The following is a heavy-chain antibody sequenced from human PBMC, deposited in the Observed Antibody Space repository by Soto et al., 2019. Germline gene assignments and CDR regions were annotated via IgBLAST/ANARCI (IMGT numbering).Heavy chain of an antibody. J-gene: IGHJ5*02. CDR3: ARRERAAGTDWWFDP. CDR2: IYYSGST. V-gene: IGHV4-39*01. CDR1: GGSISSSSFH. Sequence: QLQLQESGPGLVKPSETLSLTCTVSGGSISSSSFHWGWIRQPPGKGLEWIGSIYYSGSTYYSPSLKIRVTISLDTSKNQFSLKLGSVTAADTAVYYCARRERAAGTDWWFDPWGQGTLVTVSS. D-gene: IGHD6-13*01.